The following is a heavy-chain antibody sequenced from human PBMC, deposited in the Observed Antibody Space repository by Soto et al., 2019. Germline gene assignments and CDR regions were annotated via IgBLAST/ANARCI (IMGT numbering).Heavy chain of an antibody. D-gene: IGHD3-3*01. V-gene: IGHV3-74*01. J-gene: IGHJ4*02. CDR3: VRDFRSSDF. Sequence: GGSLRLSCAASGFTFINYWIHWVRQAPGKGPMWVSRINGVGTYTNYADSVRGRFSISRDNSENTVYLQMNSLRAEDTAIYYCVRDFRSSDFWGQGTPVTVSS. CDR1: GFTFINYW. CDR2: INGVGTYT.